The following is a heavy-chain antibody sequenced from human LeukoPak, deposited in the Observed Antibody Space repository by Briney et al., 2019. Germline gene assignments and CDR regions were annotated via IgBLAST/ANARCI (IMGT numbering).Heavy chain of an antibody. CDR2: ISAYNGNT. Sequence: ASVKVSCKASGYTFTSYGISWVRQAPGQGLEWMGWISAYNGNTNYAQKLQGRVTMTTDTSTSTAYMELRSLRSDDTAVYYCAASRGFGELFRNLLDYWGQGTLVTVSS. V-gene: IGHV1-18*01. CDR1: GYTFTSYG. J-gene: IGHJ4*02. CDR3: AASRGFGELFRNLLDY. D-gene: IGHD3-10*01.